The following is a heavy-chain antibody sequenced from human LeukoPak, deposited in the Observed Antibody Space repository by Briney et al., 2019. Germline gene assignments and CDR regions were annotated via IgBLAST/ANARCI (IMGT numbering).Heavy chain of an antibody. CDR3: ARVVGDYDYYYYMDV. V-gene: IGHV4-59*01. D-gene: IGHD4-17*01. J-gene: IGHJ6*03. Sequence: SETLSLTCTVSGGSISSYYCNWIRQPPGKGLEWMGDGYYSGSTTYNPSLKSRVTISVDTSKTQFSLTLSSVTAADTAVYYCARVVGDYDYYYYMDVWGKGTTVTVSS. CDR2: GYYSGST. CDR1: GGSISSYY.